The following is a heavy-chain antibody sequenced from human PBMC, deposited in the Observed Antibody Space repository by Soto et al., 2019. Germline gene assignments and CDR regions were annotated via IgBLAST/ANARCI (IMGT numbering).Heavy chain of an antibody. CDR3: AKERYSGYYDY. Sequence: PGGSLRLSYVASGFTFSRYAMIWVRQAPGKGLEWISSISETGGSTYYAASVKGRFTISRDNSMNTLYLQVNSLRAEDTAVYYCAKERYSGYYDYWGQGTPVTVSS. CDR2: ISETGGST. V-gene: IGHV3-23*01. CDR1: GFTFSRYA. D-gene: IGHD1-26*01. J-gene: IGHJ4*02.